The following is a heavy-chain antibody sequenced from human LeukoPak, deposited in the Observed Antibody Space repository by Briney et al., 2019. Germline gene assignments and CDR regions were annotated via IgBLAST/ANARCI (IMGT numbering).Heavy chain of an antibody. CDR2: INHSGST. V-gene: IGHV4-34*01. CDR3: ARHVGYSIYRRKIDY. Sequence: SETLSLTCAVYGGSFSGYYWSWIRQPPGKGLEWIGEINHSGSTYYNPSLKSRVTFSVDTSKNQFSLKLNSVTAADTAVYYCARHVGYSIYRRKIDYWDQGTLVTVSS. D-gene: IGHD5-12*01. J-gene: IGHJ4*02. CDR1: GGSFSGYY.